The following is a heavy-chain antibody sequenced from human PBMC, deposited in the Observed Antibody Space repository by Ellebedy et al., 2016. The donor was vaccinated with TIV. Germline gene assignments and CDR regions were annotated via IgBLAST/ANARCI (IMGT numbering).Heavy chain of an antibody. D-gene: IGHD4-17*01. CDR2: ISSSSSYI. Sequence: GGSLRLXXAASGFTFSSYSMNWVRQAPGKGLECVSSISSSSSYIYYADSVKGRFTISRDNAKNSLYLQMNSLRAEDTAVYYCARDRFHGDLDYWGQGTLVTVSS. CDR3: ARDRFHGDLDY. V-gene: IGHV3-21*01. CDR1: GFTFSSYS. J-gene: IGHJ4*02.